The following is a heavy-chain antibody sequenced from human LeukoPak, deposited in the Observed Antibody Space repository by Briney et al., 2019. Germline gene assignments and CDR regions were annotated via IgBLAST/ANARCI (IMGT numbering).Heavy chain of an antibody. D-gene: IGHD3-22*01. CDR2: IIPIFGTA. CDR1: GYTFTVYH. CDR3: ARDVSPYDYYDSSGYYSIFDY. Sequence: VASVKVSCKASGYTFTVYHIHWVRQAPGQGLEWMGGIIPIFGTANYAQKFQGRVTITADESTSTAYMELSSLRSEDTAVYYCARDVSPYDYYDSSGYYSIFDYWGQGTLVTVSS. J-gene: IGHJ4*02. V-gene: IGHV1-69*13.